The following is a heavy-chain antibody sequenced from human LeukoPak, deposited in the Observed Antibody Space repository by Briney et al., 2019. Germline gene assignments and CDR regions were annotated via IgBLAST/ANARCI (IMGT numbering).Heavy chain of an antibody. V-gene: IGHV3-21*01. CDR2: ISSSSSYI. Sequence: GGSLRLFCAASGFTFSSYSMNWVRQAPGKGLEWVSSISSSSSYIYYADSVKGRFTISRDNAKNSLYLQMNSLRAEDTAVYYCARVGDGYNLGAFDIWGQGTMVTVSS. D-gene: IGHD5-24*01. CDR1: GFTFSSYS. J-gene: IGHJ3*02. CDR3: ARVGDGYNLGAFDI.